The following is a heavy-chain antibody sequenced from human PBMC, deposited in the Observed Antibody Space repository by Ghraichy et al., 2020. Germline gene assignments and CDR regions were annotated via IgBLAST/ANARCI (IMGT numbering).Heavy chain of an antibody. D-gene: IGHD2-21*01. CDR1: GFTFSSYS. CDR3: ARDPGIGAFDI. CDR2: ISSSSSYI. Sequence: GGSLRLSCAASGFTFSSYSMNWVRQAPGKGLEWVSSISSSSSYIYYADSVKGRFTISRDNAKNSLYLQMNSLRAEDTAVYYCARDPGIGAFDIWGQGTMVTVSS. V-gene: IGHV3-21*01. J-gene: IGHJ3*02.